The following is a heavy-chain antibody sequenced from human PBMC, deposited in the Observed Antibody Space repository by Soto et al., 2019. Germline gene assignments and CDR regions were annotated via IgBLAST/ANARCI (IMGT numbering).Heavy chain of an antibody. CDR3: ARLKVRGVIYWFDP. V-gene: IGHV4-39*01. CDR1: GGSISSSSYY. Sequence: PSETLSLTCTVSGGSISSSSYYWGWIRQPPGKRQEWIGSIYYSGSTYYNPSLKSRVTISVDTSKNQFSLKLSSVTAAVTAVYYCARLKVRGVIYWFDPWGQGTLVTVSS. J-gene: IGHJ5*02. CDR2: IYYSGST. D-gene: IGHD3-10*01.